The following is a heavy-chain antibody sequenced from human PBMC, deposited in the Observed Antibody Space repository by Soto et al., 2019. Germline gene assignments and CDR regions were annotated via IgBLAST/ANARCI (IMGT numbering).Heavy chain of an antibody. V-gene: IGHV4-30-4*01. J-gene: IGHJ3*02. CDR3: ARWYYYDSSGYYQTKYAFDI. CDR2: IYYTGSA. D-gene: IGHD3-22*01. CDR1: GGSLSSADYY. Sequence: PSETLSLTCTISGGSLSSADYYWSWIRQPPGKGLEWIGYIYYTGSAYYNPSLKSRVTMSVDTSKNQFSLKVTSVTAADTAVYYCARWYYYDSSGYYQTKYAFDIWGQGTMVTVSS.